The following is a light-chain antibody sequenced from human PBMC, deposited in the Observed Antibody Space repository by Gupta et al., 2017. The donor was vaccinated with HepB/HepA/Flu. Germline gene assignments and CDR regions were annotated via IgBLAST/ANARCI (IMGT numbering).Light chain of an antibody. CDR2: QDS. CDR3: QAWASSTIVV. CDR1: KLGDKY. Sequence: SYELPPPPTVSVSPGQTASITCSGDKLGDKYACWYHQQPGQSPVLFIYQDSKRPAGLPERFSGSNAGNTATRTXSXHQAMDXADYYCQAWASSTIVVFGGGTKLTVL. J-gene: IGLJ2*01. V-gene: IGLV3-1*01.